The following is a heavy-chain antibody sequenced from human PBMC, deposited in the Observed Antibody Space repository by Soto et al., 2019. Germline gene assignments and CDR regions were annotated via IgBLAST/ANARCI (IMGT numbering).Heavy chain of an antibody. CDR1: GFTFSSYW. V-gene: IGHV3-74*01. D-gene: IGHD1-1*01. CDR3: AGRLAVTTYYYYMDV. J-gene: IGHJ6*03. CDR2: INPGGSIT. Sequence: GGSLRLSCAASGFTFSSYWMHWVRQAPGKGLVWVSRINPGGSITAYADSVKGRFTISRDNAKNTLYLQMNSLRGDDTAVYYCAGRLAVTTYYYYMDVWGKGTTVTVSS.